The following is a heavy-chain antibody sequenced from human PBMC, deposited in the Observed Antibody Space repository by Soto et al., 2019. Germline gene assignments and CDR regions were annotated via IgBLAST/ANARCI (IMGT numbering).Heavy chain of an antibody. Sequence: GGSLRLSCAASGFTFSSYAMSWVRQAPGKGLEWVSAISGSGGSTYYADSVKGRFTISRDNSKNTLYLQMNSLRAEDTAVYYCAKGFYSGYDYCYFDYWGQGTLVTVSS. D-gene: IGHD5-12*01. CDR2: ISGSGGST. CDR1: GFTFSSYA. J-gene: IGHJ4*02. CDR3: AKGFYSGYDYCYFDY. V-gene: IGHV3-23*01.